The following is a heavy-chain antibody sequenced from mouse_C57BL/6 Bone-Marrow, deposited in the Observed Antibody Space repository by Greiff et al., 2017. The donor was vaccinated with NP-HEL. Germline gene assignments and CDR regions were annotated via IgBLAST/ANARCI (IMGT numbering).Heavy chain of an antibody. J-gene: IGHJ2*01. Sequence: QVQLQQPGAELVMPGASVKLSCKASGYTFTSYWMHWVKQRPGQGLEWIGEIDPSDSYTNYNQKFKGKSTLTVDKSSSTAYMPLSSLTSEDSAVYYCAREEVRDYFDYWGQGTTLTVSS. CDR1: GYTFTSYW. V-gene: IGHV1-69*01. CDR3: AREEVRDYFDY. D-gene: IGHD2-2*01. CDR2: IDPSDSYT.